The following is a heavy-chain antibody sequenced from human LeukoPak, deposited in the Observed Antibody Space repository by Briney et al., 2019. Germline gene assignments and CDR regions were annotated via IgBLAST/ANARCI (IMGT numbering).Heavy chain of an antibody. J-gene: IGHJ4*02. D-gene: IGHD2-21*01. Sequence: GASVRVSCKGSGYTFNNYGFSWVRQAPGQGLEWMGGIIPKFGTAHYAQKFQGRVTLTTDESTSTAYMEMSSLRSDDTAVYYCARDDSDIVASDHWGQGTRVTLSS. V-gene: IGHV1-69*05. CDR1: GYTFNNYG. CDR2: IIPKFGTA. CDR3: ARDDSDIVASDH.